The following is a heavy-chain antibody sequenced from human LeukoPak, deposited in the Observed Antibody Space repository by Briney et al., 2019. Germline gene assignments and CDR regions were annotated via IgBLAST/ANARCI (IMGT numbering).Heavy chain of an antibody. CDR1: GFTFGDFW. CDR3: GRLGGGYRPFDY. V-gene: IGHV3-7*03. J-gene: IGHJ4*02. D-gene: IGHD5-12*01. Sequence: PGRSLRLSCAASGFTFGDFWMTWVRQAPGKGLEWVANIKQDGSDKNYVDSVKGRFTISRDNAYNSLYLQMNNLRAEDTAVYYCGRLGGGYRPFDYWGQGTLVTVSS. CDR2: IKQDGSDK.